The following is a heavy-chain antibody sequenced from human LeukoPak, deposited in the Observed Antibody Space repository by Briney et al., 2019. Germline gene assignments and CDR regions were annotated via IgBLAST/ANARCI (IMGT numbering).Heavy chain of an antibody. V-gene: IGHV1-46*01. Sequence: GASVKVTCKASGFPFSAYPMHWVRQAPGQGLEWMGIINPSGGSTSYAQKFQGRVTMTRDTSTSTVYMELSSLRSEDTAVYYCARALRITIFGVVIDGAFDIWGQGTMVTVSS. J-gene: IGHJ3*02. CDR1: GFPFSAYP. CDR2: INPSGGST. CDR3: ARALRITIFGVVIDGAFDI. D-gene: IGHD3-3*01.